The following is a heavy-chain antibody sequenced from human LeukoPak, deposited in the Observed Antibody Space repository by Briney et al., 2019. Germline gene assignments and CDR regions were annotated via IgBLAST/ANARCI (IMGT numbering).Heavy chain of an antibody. CDR1: GFTFSSYS. J-gene: IGHJ3*02. CDR3: ARDINYGDYVLSRGAFDI. CDR2: ISSSSSYI. Sequence: GGSLRLSCAASGFTFSSYSMNWVRQAPGKGLEWVSSISSSSSYIYYADSVKGRFTISRDNAKNSPYLQMNSLRAEDTAVYYCARDINYGDYVLSRGAFDIWGQGTMVTVSS. V-gene: IGHV3-21*01. D-gene: IGHD4-17*01.